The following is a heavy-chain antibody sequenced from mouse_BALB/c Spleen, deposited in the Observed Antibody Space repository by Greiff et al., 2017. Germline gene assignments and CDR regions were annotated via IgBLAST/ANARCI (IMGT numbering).Heavy chain of an antibody. Sequence: EVHLVESGGGLVQPGGSRKLSCAASGFTFSSFGMHWVRQAPEKGLEWVAYISSGSSTIYYADTVKGRFTISRDNPKNTLFLQMTSLRSEDTAMYYCARYQDAMDYWGQGTSVTVSS. CDR1: GFTFSSFG. V-gene: IGHV5-17*02. J-gene: IGHJ4*01. CDR2: ISSGSSTI. CDR3: ARYQDAMDY.